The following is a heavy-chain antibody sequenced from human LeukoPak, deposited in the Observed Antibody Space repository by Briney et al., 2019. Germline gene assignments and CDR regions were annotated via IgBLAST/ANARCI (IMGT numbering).Heavy chain of an antibody. CDR1: GGSFSGYY. CDR3: ARSIAARF. CDR2: INHSGST. D-gene: IGHD6-6*01. Sequence: SETLSLTCAVYGGSFSGYYWNWIRQPPGKGLEWIGEINHSGSTNYNPSLKSRVTISVDTSKNQFSLKLSSVTAADTAVYYCARSIAARFWGQGTLVTVSS. V-gene: IGHV4-34*01. J-gene: IGHJ4*02.